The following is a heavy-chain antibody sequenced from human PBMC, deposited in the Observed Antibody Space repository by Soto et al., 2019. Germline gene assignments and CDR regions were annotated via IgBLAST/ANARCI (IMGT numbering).Heavy chain of an antibody. V-gene: IGHV3-73*01. Sequence: GGSLRLSCAASGFTFSGSAMHWVRQASGKGLEWVGRIRSKANSYATANAASEKGRVTIARDDSKNTAYLQMNSLKTEATAVYDCTRLVYCSSTSGYNDAFDIWGQGTMVTVSS. D-gene: IGHD2-2*02. CDR2: IRSKANSYAT. CDR1: GFTFSGSA. CDR3: TRLVYCSSTSGYNDAFDI. J-gene: IGHJ3*02.